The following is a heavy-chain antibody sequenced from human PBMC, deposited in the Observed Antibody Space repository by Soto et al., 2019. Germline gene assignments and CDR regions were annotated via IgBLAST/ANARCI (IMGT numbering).Heavy chain of an antibody. J-gene: IGHJ5*02. V-gene: IGHV3-74*01. Sequence: LRLSCAASGFTFSSYWMHWVRQAPGKGLVWVSRINSDGSSTSYADSVKGRFTISRDNAKNTLYLQMNSLRAEDTAVYYCARDSYHHDFWSGYYNWFDPWGQGTLVTVSS. CDR1: GFTFSSYW. D-gene: IGHD3-3*01. CDR2: INSDGSST. CDR3: ARDSYHHDFWSGYYNWFDP.